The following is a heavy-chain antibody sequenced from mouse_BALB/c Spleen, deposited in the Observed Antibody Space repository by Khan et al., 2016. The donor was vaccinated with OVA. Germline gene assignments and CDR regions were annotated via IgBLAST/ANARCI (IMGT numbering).Heavy chain of an antibody. CDR1: GFTFTSYD. D-gene: IGHD1-1*02. J-gene: IGHJ1*01. Sequence: QVQLQQSGAELVKPGASVKLSCKASGFTFTSYDINWVRQRPEQGLEWIGWIFPGDDSTKYNEKFKGKATLTTDKSSSTADRRLSRLRSEDSAVNYCGARDYGGNICGDCDGWGEGTPVTVSS. CDR3: GARDYGGNICGDCDG. CDR2: IFPGDDST. V-gene: IGHV1-85*01.